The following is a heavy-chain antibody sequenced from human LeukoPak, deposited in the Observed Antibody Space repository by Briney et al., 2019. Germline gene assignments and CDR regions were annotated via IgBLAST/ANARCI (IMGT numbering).Heavy chain of an antibody. D-gene: IGHD4-23*01. CDR3: AREYTVVTPRYYYGMDV. J-gene: IGHJ6*02. CDR2: IWYDGSNK. V-gene: IGHV3-33*01. CDR1: GFTFSSYG. Sequence: GRSLRLSWAASGFTFSSYGMHWVRQAPGKGLEWVAVIWYDGSNKYYAGSVKGRFTISRDNSKNTLYLQMNSLRAEDTAVYYCAREYTVVTPRYYYGMDVWGQGTTVTVSS.